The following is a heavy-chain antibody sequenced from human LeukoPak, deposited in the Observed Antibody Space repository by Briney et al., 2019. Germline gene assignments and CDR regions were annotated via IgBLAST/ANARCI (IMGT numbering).Heavy chain of an antibody. D-gene: IGHD5-24*01. J-gene: IGHJ4*02. Sequence: KPSETLSLTCAVYGGSFSGYYWSWIRQPPGKGLEWIGEINHSGSTNYNPSLKSRVTISVDTSKNQFSLKVSSVTAADTAVYYCARGGRWLQDNWGQGTLVTVSS. V-gene: IGHV4-34*01. CDR2: INHSGST. CDR3: ARGGRWLQDN. CDR1: GGSFSGYY.